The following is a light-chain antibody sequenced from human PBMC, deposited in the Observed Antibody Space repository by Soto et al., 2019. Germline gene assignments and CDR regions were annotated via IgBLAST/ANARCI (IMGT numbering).Light chain of an antibody. CDR2: GAS. Sequence: DIQMTQSPSSLSAAVGDRVTITCRTSQNINNFLNWYQQKPGNAPKLLIYGASTLHRDVPARFSGSGSGTDFTLTITNIQSEDVATYFCQQSYHSPRTFGQGTTLEI. J-gene: IGKJ2*01. V-gene: IGKV1-39*01. CDR1: QNINNF. CDR3: QQSYHSPRT.